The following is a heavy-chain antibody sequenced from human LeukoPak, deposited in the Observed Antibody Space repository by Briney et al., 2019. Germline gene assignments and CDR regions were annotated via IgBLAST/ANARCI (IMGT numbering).Heavy chain of an antibody. V-gene: IGHV4-30-4*08. CDR3: ARASLTGIFFFDY. D-gene: IGHD1-20*01. J-gene: IGHJ4*02. CDR1: GGSISSGDDY. CDR2: IYYSGST. Sequence: SQTLSLTCTVSGGSISSGDDYWSWIRQPPGKGLEWIGYIYYSGSTYYNPSLKSRVTISVDTSKNQFSLKLSSVTAADTAVYYCARASLTGIFFFDYWGQGTLVTVSS.